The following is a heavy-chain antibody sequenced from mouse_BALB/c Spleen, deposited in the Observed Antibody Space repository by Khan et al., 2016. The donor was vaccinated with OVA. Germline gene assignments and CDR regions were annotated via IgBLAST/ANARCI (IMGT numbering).Heavy chain of an antibody. CDR1: GYTFTNYG. CDR3: ARPPYFSYALDH. CDR2: INTYTGEP. D-gene: IGHD2-10*01. V-gene: IGHV9-3-1*01. J-gene: IGHJ4*01. Sequence: QIQLVQAGPELKKPGETVKISCKASGYTFTNYGMNWVKQSPGKALKWMGWINTYTGEPTYTDELKGRFAFSLETSANTAYLQINNLKNDDTATYFCARPPYFSYALDHWGQGTSVTVSS.